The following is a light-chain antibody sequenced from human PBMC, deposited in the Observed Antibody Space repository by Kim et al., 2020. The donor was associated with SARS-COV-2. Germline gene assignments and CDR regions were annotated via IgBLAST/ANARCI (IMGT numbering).Light chain of an antibody. CDR3: QQYNGWPPYT. J-gene: IGKJ2*01. CDR1: QSVSSN. V-gene: IGKV3-15*01. Sequence: EIVMTQSPATLSVSPGEGATLSCRASQSVSSNLAWYQQKRGQPPRLLIYGASTRATGIPARFSGSGSGTEFTLTISSLQSEDFAVYYCQQYNGWPPYTFGQGTKLEI. CDR2: GAS.